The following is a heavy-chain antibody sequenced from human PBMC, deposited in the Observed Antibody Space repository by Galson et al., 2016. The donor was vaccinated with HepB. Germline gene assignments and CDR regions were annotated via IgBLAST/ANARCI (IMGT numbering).Heavy chain of an antibody. D-gene: IGHD6-19*01. CDR1: DFTFSHNH. CDR3: ARGRDTSDWMRAFDL. V-gene: IGHV3-53*04. Sequence: SLRLSCAASDFTFSHNHINWVRQAPGKGLEWVSVLYNTGHTYYGDSVKGRFTVSRHGSQTTFHLQMNNLTTDDTAVYFCARGRDTSDWMRAFDLWGQGTTVTVSS. CDR2: LYNTGHT. J-gene: IGHJ3*01.